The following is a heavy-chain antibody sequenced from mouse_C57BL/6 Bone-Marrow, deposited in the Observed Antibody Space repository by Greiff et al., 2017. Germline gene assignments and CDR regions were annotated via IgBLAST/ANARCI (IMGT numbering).Heavy chain of an antibody. CDR2: IYPRSGNT. CDR3: AMYDGYLNYFDY. Sequence: VKLQESGAELARPGASVKLSCKASGYTFTSYGISWVKQRTGQGLEWIGEIYPRSGNTYYNEKFKGKATLTADKSSSTAYMELRSLTSEDSAVYFCAMYDGYLNYFDYWGQGTTLTVSS. CDR1: GYTFTSYG. J-gene: IGHJ2*01. D-gene: IGHD2-3*01. V-gene: IGHV1-81*01.